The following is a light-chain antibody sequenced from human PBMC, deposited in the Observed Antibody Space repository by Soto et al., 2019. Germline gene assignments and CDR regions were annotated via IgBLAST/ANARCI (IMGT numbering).Light chain of an antibody. CDR1: QSVLHSSNNKNY. CDR2: WAS. CDR3: QQFYTAPYT. V-gene: IGKV4-1*01. Sequence: DIVMTQSPDSLAVSLGERATINCKSSQSVLHSSNNKNYLTWYQQKPGQPPKLLIYWASTRESGVPDRFSGSGSGTDFTPTISSLQAEDVAVYYCQQFYTAPYTFGQGTKLEIK. J-gene: IGKJ2*01.